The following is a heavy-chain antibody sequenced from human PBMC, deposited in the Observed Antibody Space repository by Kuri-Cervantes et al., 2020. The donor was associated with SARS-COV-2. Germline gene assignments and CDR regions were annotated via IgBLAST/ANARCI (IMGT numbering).Heavy chain of an antibody. CDR1: GGTFSSYA. Sequence: SVKVSCKASGGTFSSYAVSWVRQAPGQGLEWMGGIIPILGTPNYAQKFQGRVTITADESTSTAFMELSSLRSDDTAVYYCARDSLLSGSYHFDYWGQGTLVTVSS. D-gene: IGHD1-26*01. V-gene: IGHV1-69*13. CDR3: ARDSLLSGSYHFDY. J-gene: IGHJ4*02. CDR2: IIPILGTP.